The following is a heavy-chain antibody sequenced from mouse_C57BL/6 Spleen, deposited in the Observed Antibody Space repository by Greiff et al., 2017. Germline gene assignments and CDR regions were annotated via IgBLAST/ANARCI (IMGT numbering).Heavy chain of an antibody. CDR3: ARGGITTVVEGYAMDY. J-gene: IGHJ4*01. CDR1: GYTFTDYY. CDR2: INPNNGGT. D-gene: IGHD1-1*01. Sequence: EVQLQQSGPELVKPGASVKISCKASGYTFTDYYMNWVKQSHGKSLEWIGDINPNNGGTSYNQKFKGKATLTVDKSSSTAYMELRSLTSEDSAVYYCARGGITTVVEGYAMDYWGQGTSVTVSS. V-gene: IGHV1-26*01.